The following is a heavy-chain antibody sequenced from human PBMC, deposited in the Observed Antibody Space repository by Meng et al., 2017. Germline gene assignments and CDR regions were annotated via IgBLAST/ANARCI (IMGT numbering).Heavy chain of an antibody. V-gene: IGHV5-51*01. CDR1: GYSFTSYW. Sequence: KVSCKGSGYSFTSYWIGWVRQLPGKGLEWMGIIYPGDSDTRYSPSFQGQVTISAGKSISTAYLQWSSLKASDTAMYYCAGHEYGDYASEGVFDIWGQGTMVTVSS. J-gene: IGHJ3*02. D-gene: IGHD4-17*01. CDR2: IYPGDSDT. CDR3: AGHEYGDYASEGVFDI.